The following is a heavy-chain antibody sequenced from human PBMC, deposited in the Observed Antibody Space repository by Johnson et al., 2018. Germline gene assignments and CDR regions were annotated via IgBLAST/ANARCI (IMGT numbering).Heavy chain of an antibody. Sequence: EVQLVESGGGLVQPGGSLRLSCAASGFTFRSYGMIWVRQAPGKGLEWVSGISGSGGSIYYADSVKGRFTISRDNSKSTLFLQMKSLTAEDTAVYYFAKVVLGETGARGMDVWGQGTTVTVSS. J-gene: IGHJ6*02. D-gene: IGHD7-27*01. CDR2: ISGSGGSI. CDR1: GFTFRSYG. CDR3: AKVVLGETGARGMDV. V-gene: IGHV3-23*04.